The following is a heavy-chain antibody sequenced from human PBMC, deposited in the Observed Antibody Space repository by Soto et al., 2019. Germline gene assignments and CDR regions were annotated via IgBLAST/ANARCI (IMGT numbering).Heavy chain of an antibody. J-gene: IGHJ4*02. V-gene: IGHV3-21*01. CDR1: GFTFSSYS. D-gene: IGHD2-2*01. Sequence: PGGSLRLSCAASGFTFSSYSMNWVRQAPGKGLEWVSSISSSSSYIYYADSVKGRFTISRDNAKNSLYLQMNSLRAEDTAVYYCAREGVVVPAIHYRTPNYFDYWGQGTLVTVSS. CDR3: AREGVVVPAIHYRTPNYFDY. CDR2: ISSSSSYI.